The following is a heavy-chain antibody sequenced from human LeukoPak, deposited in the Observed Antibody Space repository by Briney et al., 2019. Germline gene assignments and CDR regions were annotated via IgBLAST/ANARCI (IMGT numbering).Heavy chain of an antibody. CDR3: AKSGLNRFDY. D-gene: IGHD2-15*01. Sequence: GGSLRLSCAASGFTFSSYEMNWVRQAPGKGLEWVSYISSSGSTIYYADSVKGRFTISRDNSKNTLYLQMNSLRAEDTAVYYCAKSGLNRFDYWGQGTLVTVSS. J-gene: IGHJ4*02. V-gene: IGHV3-48*03. CDR2: ISSSGSTI. CDR1: GFTFSSYE.